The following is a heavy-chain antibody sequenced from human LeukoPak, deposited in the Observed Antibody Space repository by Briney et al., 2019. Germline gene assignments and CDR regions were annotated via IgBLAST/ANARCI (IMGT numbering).Heavy chain of an antibody. CDR1: GGSISSYY. V-gene: IGHV4-59*12. D-gene: IGHD6-19*01. J-gene: IGHJ4*02. CDR3: ARDWGYSSGWYQAPFDY. CDR2: IYYSGST. Sequence: SETLSLTCTVSGGSISSYYWSWIRQPPGKGLEWIGYIYYSGSTNYNPSLKSRVTISVDTPKNQFSLKLSSVTAADMAVYYCARDWGYSSGWYQAPFDYWGQGTLVTVSS.